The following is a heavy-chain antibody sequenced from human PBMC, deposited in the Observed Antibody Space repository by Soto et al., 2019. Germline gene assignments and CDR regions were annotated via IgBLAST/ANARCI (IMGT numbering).Heavy chain of an antibody. CDR3: ARAGCDGGSCYTLVGLRYGMDV. J-gene: IGHJ6*02. D-gene: IGHD2-15*01. V-gene: IGHV3-30-3*01. CDR2: ISYDGNNK. Sequence: QVQLVESGGGVVQPGRSLRLSCAASGFTFSSYAMYWVRQAPGKGLEWVAVISYDGNNKYYADSVKGRFTISRDNSKNTLYLQMNSRRAEDTAVYYCARAGCDGGSCYTLVGLRYGMDVWGQGTTVTDSS. CDR1: GFTFSSYA.